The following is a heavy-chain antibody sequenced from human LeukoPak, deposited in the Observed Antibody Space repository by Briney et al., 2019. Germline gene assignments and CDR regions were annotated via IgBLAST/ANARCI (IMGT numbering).Heavy chain of an antibody. Sequence: ASVKVSCKASGYTFTSYGISWVRQAPGQGLEWMGWISAYNGNTNYAQKLQGRVTMTTDTSTSTAYMELRSLRSDDTAVYYCARDRYCSSTSCCSEVGYWGQGTLVTVSS. CDR3: ARDRYCSSTSCCSEVGY. CDR2: ISAYNGNT. J-gene: IGHJ4*02. CDR1: GYTFTSYG. D-gene: IGHD2-2*01. V-gene: IGHV1-18*01.